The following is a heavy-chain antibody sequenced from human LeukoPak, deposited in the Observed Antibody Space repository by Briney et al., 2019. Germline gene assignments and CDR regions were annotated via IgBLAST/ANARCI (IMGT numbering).Heavy chain of an antibody. CDR2: MNPNSGNT. D-gene: IGHD7-27*01. J-gene: IGHJ4*02. V-gene: IGHV1-8*02. CDR3: AGGKTGGDY. CDR1: GGTFSSYT. Sequence: ASVKVSCKTSGGTFSSYTINWVRQAAGQGLEWMGWMNPNSGNTGYGQRFQGRVTMTRNTSINTAYMELSRLRSDDTAVYYCAGGKTGGDYWGQGTLVTVSS.